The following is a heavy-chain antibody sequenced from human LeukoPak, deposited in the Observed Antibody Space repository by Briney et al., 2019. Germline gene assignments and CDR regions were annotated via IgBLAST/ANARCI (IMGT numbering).Heavy chain of an antibody. D-gene: IGHD5-12*01. CDR3: ARLPGIVATIERYFDY. Sequence: SETLSLTCVVYGGSFSGYYWSWIRQPPGKGLEWIGEINHSGSTNYNPSLKSRVTISVDTSKNQFSLNLSSVTAADTAVYYCARLPGIVATIERYFDYWGQGTLVTVSS. CDR1: GGSFSGYY. V-gene: IGHV4-34*01. J-gene: IGHJ4*02. CDR2: INHSGST.